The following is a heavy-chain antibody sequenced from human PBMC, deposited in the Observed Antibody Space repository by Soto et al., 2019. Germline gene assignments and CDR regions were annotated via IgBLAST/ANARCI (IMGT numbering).Heavy chain of an antibody. CDR2: ISTYNGNT. D-gene: IGHD3-10*01. Sequence: QVQLVQSGVEVKKPGASVKVSYKASGYTFTTYGISWLRQAPGQGPEWMGWISTYNGNTQLAQKFQGRVTMTTDTSTNTAYMELRSLTSDDTAVYYCARDWSAEVLPDYWGQGTLVTVSS. J-gene: IGHJ4*02. V-gene: IGHV1-18*01. CDR3: ARDWSAEVLPDY. CDR1: GYTFTTYG.